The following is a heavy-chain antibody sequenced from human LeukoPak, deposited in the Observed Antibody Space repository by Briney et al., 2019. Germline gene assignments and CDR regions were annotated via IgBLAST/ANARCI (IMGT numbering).Heavy chain of an antibody. J-gene: IGHJ4*02. V-gene: IGHV3-23*01. CDR3: AKLGRYQLPLDDY. Sequence: GGSLRLSCAASGFTFATYTMSWVRQAPGKGLEWVSDIRGSDASPYYADSVKGRFTISRENSKNTMYMQMNSLRADDTAVYYCAKLGRYQLPLDDYWGQGTLVTVSS. CDR1: GFTFATYT. D-gene: IGHD2-2*01. CDR2: IRGSDASP.